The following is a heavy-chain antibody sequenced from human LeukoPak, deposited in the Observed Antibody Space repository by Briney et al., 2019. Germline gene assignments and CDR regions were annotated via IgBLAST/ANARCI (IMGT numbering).Heavy chain of an antibody. CDR3: ATLVSTRYYFDY. V-gene: IGHV4-34*01. D-gene: IGHD5/OR15-5a*01. CDR1: GGSFSGYY. CDR2: INHSGST. J-gene: IGHJ4*02. Sequence: SETLSLTCAVYGGSFSGYYWSWIRQPPGKGLEWIGEINHSGSTNYNPSLKSRVTISIDTSKNQFSLRLTSVTAADTAVYFCATLVSTRYYFDYWGQGTLVTVSS.